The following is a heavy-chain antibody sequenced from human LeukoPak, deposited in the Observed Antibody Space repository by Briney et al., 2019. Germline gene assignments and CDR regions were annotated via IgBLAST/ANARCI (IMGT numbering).Heavy chain of an antibody. D-gene: IGHD3-22*01. CDR3: ARALYQYYYDTSGYDGY. Sequence: GGSLRLSCAASGFTFSNFWMTWVRQAPGKGLEWVADIKQDGIEKYYVDSVKGRFTISRDNAKNSLYLQMNSLRAEDTAVYYCARALYQYYYDTSGYDGYWGQGTLVTVSS. CDR1: GFTFSNFW. V-gene: IGHV3-7*01. CDR2: IKQDGIEK. J-gene: IGHJ4*02.